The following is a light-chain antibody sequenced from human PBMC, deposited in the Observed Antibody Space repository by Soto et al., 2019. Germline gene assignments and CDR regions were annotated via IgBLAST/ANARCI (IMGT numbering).Light chain of an antibody. CDR3: ETWDSNTAV. Sequence: QSVLTQSSSASASLGSSVKLNCTLSSGHSSYIIAWHQQQPGKAPRYLMKLEGSGSYNKGSGVPDRFSGSSSGADRYLTISNLQFEDEADYYCETWDSNTAVFGGGTQLTVL. CDR1: SGHSSYI. CDR2: LEGSGSY. J-gene: IGLJ7*01. V-gene: IGLV4-60*02.